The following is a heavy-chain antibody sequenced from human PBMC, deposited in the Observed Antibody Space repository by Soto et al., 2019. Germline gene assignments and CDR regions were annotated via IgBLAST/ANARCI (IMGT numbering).Heavy chain of an antibody. J-gene: IGHJ6*04. CDR2: INHSGST. V-gene: IGHV4-34*01. CDR3: ARAMLCCFIDI. D-gene: IGHD2-2*01. Sequence: IGIRQLPGKGLEWIGEINHSGSTNYNPSLKSRVTISVDTSKNQFSLKLSSVTAADTAVYYCARAMLCCFIDIWVRGTTVT.